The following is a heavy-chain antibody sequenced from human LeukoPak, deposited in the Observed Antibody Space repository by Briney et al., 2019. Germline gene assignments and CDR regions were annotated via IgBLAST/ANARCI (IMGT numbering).Heavy chain of an antibody. V-gene: IGHV3-11*01. Sequence: GGSLRLSCAASGFTFSDYYMSWLRQAPGKGLEWVSYISSSGSTIYYADSVKGRFTISRDNAKNSLYLQMNSLRAEDTAVYYCATRARVAAAGAEYFQHWGQGTLVTVSS. J-gene: IGHJ1*01. CDR1: GFTFSDYY. CDR3: ATRARVAAAGAEYFQH. CDR2: ISSSGSTI. D-gene: IGHD6-13*01.